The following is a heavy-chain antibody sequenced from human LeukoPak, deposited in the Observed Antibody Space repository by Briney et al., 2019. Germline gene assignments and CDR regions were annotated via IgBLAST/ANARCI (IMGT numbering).Heavy chain of an antibody. CDR1: GFTVSSNY. CDR3: AKLLQWPLEWSHDY. D-gene: IGHD3-3*01. CDR2: ISGSGGST. J-gene: IGHJ4*02. V-gene: IGHV3-23*01. Sequence: PGGSLRLSCAASGFTVSSNYMSWVRQAPGKGLEWVSAISGSGGSTYYADSVKGRFTISRDNSKNTLYLQMNSLRAEDTAVYYCAKLLQWPLEWSHDYWGQGTLVTVSS.